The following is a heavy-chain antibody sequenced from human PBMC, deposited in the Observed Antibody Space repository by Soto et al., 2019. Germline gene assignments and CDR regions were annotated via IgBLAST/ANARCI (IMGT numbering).Heavy chain of an antibody. CDR3: AKDWEFDWPNYYFDY. J-gene: IGHJ4*02. CDR1: GFTFSSYA. V-gene: IGHV3-23*01. D-gene: IGHD3-9*01. Sequence: GGSLRLSCAASGFTFSSYAMSWVRQAPWKGLEWVSAIGGDGSSTYFSDSGKGRFTIARDNSKNTLYLQMNSLRAEDKAVYYCAKDWEFDWPNYYFDYWGQGTLVTVSS. CDR2: IGGDGSST.